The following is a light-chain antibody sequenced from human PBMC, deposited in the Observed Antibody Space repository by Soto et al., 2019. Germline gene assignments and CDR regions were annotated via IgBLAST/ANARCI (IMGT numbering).Light chain of an antibody. CDR1: QSVSSFY. CDR3: QQYGSWPRT. V-gene: IGKV3-20*01. J-gene: IGKJ1*01. Sequence: EIVLTQSPGTLSLSPGERATLSCRASQSVSSFYLAWYQQRAGQAPRLLISGAFTSTTGIPDRFSGSGSGTDFTLTISRLELEDFAVYYCQQYGSWPRTFGQGTKGEIK. CDR2: GAF.